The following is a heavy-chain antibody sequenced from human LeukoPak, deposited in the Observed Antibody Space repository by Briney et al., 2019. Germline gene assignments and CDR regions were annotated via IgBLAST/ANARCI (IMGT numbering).Heavy chain of an antibody. CDR1: GFPLGDYA. V-gene: IGHV3-49*04. J-gene: IGHJ4*02. D-gene: IGHD2-2*01. CDR2: IQAKAYGGAT. CDR3: TRAPHPRCSSSGCYLDY. Sequence: PGGSLRLSCSTCGFPLGDYAMSWVRPAPRKGLEWVGFIQAKAYGGATKYAASVNGTFSISRDDSQSIANLQMNDLKTEDTAVYYCTRAPHPRCSSSGCYLDYWGQGTLVTVSS.